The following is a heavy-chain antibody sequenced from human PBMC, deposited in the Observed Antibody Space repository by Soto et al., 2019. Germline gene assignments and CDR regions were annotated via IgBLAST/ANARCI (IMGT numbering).Heavy chain of an antibody. D-gene: IGHD3-22*01. Sequence: ETLSLTCRVSDGSMNSDSSYWGWIRQPPGKGLEWIGVINHSGSTYHNLSLKGRVTMSVDASRNQFSLKLTSMTAADTAVYYCARLGGYVSVGYYYLWDSWGQGTLVTVSS. CDR3: ARLGGYVSVGYYYLWDS. J-gene: IGHJ4*02. CDR1: DGSMNSDSSY. CDR2: INHSGST. V-gene: IGHV4-39*01.